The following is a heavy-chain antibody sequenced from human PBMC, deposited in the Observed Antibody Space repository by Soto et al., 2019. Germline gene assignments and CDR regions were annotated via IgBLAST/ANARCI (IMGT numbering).Heavy chain of an antibody. J-gene: IGHJ6*02. CDR3: ARHKVGGCSSTSCYIGDGGYYYYGMDV. V-gene: IGHV1-69*13. CDR1: GGTFSSYA. D-gene: IGHD2-2*02. CDR2: IIPIFGTA. Sequence: SVKVSCKASGGTFSSYAISWVRQAPGQGLEWMGGIIPIFGTANYAQKFQGRVTITADESTSIAYMELSSLRSEDTAVYYCARHKVGGCSSTSCYIGDGGYYYYGMDVWGQGTTVTVSS.